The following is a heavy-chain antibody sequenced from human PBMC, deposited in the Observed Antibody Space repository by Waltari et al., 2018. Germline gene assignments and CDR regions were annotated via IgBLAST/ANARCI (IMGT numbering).Heavy chain of an antibody. CDR2: MIPIVGTA. Sequence: QVQLVQSGAELKKLGSSVKVSCKASGGTFSSYAISWLRQAPGQGLEWMGRMIPIVGTANYAQKFEGRVTSTADKSTSTAYMELSSRRSEDTAVYYCGATTVTTDWYFDLWGRGTLVTVSS. J-gene: IGHJ2*01. D-gene: IGHD4-17*01. V-gene: IGHV1-69*08. CDR3: GATTVTTDWYFDL. CDR1: GGTFSSYA.